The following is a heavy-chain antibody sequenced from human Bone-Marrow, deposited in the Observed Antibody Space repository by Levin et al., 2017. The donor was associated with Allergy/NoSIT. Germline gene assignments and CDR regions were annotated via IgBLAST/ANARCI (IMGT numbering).Heavy chain of an antibody. CDR1: GFNFSAYE. CDR3: VGGSRNAKDY. V-gene: IGHV3-48*03. Sequence: PGGSLRLSCAATGFNFSAYEMNWVRQAPGKGLEWLAYISSSGSRIYYADSVKGRFTISRDNAKNLLFLQMNRLRVEDTTLYYCVGGSRNAKDYWGQGTLVTVSS. CDR2: ISSSGSRI. J-gene: IGHJ4*02. D-gene: IGHD3-10*01.